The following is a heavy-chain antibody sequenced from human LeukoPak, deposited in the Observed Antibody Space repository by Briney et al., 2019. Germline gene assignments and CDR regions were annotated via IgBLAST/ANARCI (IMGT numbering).Heavy chain of an antibody. D-gene: IGHD1-1*01. CDR2: ISGGGSST. CDR3: ARLVATTGRLYFDY. J-gene: IGHJ4*02. Sequence: GGSLRLSCAASGFTFNNSGMSWVRQAPQKGLEWVSAISGGGSSTYYADSVKGRFTISRDNSKNTVYLQMNSLRAEDTAVFYCARLVATTGRLYFDYWGQGNLVTVSS. V-gene: IGHV3-23*01. CDR1: GFTFNNSG.